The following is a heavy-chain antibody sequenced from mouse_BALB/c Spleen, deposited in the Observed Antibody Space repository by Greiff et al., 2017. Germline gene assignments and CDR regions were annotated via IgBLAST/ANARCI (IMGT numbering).Heavy chain of an antibody. J-gene: IGHJ3*01. CDR1: GFNIKDTY. Sequence: EVQLQQSGAELVKPGASVKLSCTASGFNIKDTYMHWVKQRPEQGLEWIGRIDPANGNTKYDPKFQGKATITADTSSNTAYLQLSSLTSEDTAVYYCARGIYDGYSAAYWGQGTLVTVSA. D-gene: IGHD2-3*01. CDR3: ARGIYDGYSAAY. CDR2: IDPANGNT. V-gene: IGHV14-3*02.